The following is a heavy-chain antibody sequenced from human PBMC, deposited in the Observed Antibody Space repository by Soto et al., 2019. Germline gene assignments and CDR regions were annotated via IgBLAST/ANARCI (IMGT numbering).Heavy chain of an antibody. CDR3: ARDLVSGRGIAYYLGY. V-gene: IGHV3-48*02. CDR1: GFTFSSYT. CDR2: ITDSSNTI. D-gene: IGHD3-16*01. Sequence: EVQLVESGGGLVQPGGSLRLSCAGSGFTFSSYTMNWVRQAPGKGLEWISYITDSSNTIYYADSVKGRFTISRDNAKSSLYLQMNSLRDEDTAVYYCARDLVSGRGIAYYLGYWGQGTLVTVSS. J-gene: IGHJ4*02.